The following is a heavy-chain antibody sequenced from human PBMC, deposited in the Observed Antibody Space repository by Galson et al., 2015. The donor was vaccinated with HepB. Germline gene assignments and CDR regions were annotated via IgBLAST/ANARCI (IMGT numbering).Heavy chain of an antibody. CDR1: GFTFSSYG. D-gene: IGHD4-17*01. CDR2: ISYDGSNK. J-gene: IGHJ4*02. Sequence: SLRLSCAASGFTFSSYGMHWVRQAPGKGLEWVAVISYDGSNKYYADSVKGRFTISRDNSKNTLYLQMNSLRAEDTAVYYCAKDHKETTVTTQDYWGQGTLVTVSS. CDR3: AKDHKETTVTTQDY. V-gene: IGHV3-30*18.